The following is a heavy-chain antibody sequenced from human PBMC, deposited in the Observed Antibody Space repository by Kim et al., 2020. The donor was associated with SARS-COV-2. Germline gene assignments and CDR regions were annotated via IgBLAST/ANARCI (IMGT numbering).Heavy chain of an antibody. CDR1: GFTFSSYS. CDR3: ARDPGPYYDSSALKGGY. CDR2: ISSNSSAI. Sequence: GGSLRLSCAASGFTFSSYSMNWVRQAPGKGLEWVSYISSNSSAIYYADSVKGRFTISRDNAKNSLYLQMNSLRAEDTAVYYCARDPGPYYDSSALKGGYWRQGALVTVSS. D-gene: IGHD3-22*01. J-gene: IGHJ4*02. V-gene: IGHV3-48*04.